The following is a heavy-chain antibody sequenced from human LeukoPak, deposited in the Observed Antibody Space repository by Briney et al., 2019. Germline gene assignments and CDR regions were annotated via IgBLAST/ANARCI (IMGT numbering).Heavy chain of an antibody. CDR3: AKDTSGSRWGLFDY. Sequence: GGSLRLSCAASGFTFSSYAMHWVRQAPGKGLEWVSAIGGDGTKTFYADSVKGRFTISRDNSKNTMYLQMDSLRAEDTALYYCAKDTSGSRWGLFDYWGQGTLVTVSS. J-gene: IGHJ4*02. V-gene: IGHV3-23*01. CDR2: IGGDGTKT. CDR1: GFTFSSYA. D-gene: IGHD3-22*01.